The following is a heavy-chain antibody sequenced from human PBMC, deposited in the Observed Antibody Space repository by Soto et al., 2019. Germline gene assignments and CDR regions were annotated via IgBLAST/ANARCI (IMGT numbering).Heavy chain of an antibody. Sequence: GGSLRLSCAASGFTFSTYGMSWVRQAPGKGLEWVSVVGSNGDRTYYADSVKGRFTISRDNSKNTLSLQMNSLRVEDTAVYYCAKGLRSGGWYYLDYWGLGNLVTVSS. J-gene: IGHJ4*02. CDR1: GFTFSTYG. CDR2: VGSNGDRT. D-gene: IGHD6-19*01. CDR3: AKGLRSGGWYYLDY. V-gene: IGHV3-23*05.